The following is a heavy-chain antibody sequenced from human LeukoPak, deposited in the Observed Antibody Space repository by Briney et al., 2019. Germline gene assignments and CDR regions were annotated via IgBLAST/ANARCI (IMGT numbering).Heavy chain of an antibody. CDR1: GGTFSSYA. Sequence: ASVKASCKASGGTFSSYAISWVRQAPGQGLEWMGGIIPIFGTGNYAQKFQGRVTITTDESTSTAYMELSSLRSEDTAVYYCARDSEVRRNLWHYWGQGTLVTVSS. CDR3: ARDSEVRRNLWHY. J-gene: IGHJ4*02. V-gene: IGHV1-69*05. D-gene: IGHD3-10*01. CDR2: IIPIFGTG.